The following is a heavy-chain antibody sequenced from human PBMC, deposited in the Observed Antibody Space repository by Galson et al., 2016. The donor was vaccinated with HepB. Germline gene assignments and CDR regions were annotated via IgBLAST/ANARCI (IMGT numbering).Heavy chain of an antibody. D-gene: IGHD5-12*01. Sequence: SVKVSCKASGGTFSSYAISWVRQAPGQGLEWMGGIIPIFGTANYAQKFQGRVTITADESTSTAYMELSRLRSEDTAVYYCARGNIVATITYYYGMDVWGQGTTVTVSS. CDR3: ARGNIVATITYYYGMDV. CDR1: GGTFSSYA. CDR2: IIPIFGTA. J-gene: IGHJ6*02. V-gene: IGHV1-69*13.